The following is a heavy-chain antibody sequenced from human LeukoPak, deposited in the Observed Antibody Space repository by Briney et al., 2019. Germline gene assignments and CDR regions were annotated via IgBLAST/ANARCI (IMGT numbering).Heavy chain of an antibody. CDR2: IYHSGST. CDR3: ARSAMYYYDSSGPYYFDY. Sequence: SETLPLTCAVSGGSISSDGNSWSWIRQPPGKGLEWIGYIYHSGSTYYNPSLKSRVTISVDRSKNQFSLKLNSVTAADTAVYYCARSAMYYYDSSGPYYFDYWGQGTLATVSS. D-gene: IGHD3-22*01. J-gene: IGHJ4*02. CDR1: GGSISSDGNS. V-gene: IGHV4-30-2*01.